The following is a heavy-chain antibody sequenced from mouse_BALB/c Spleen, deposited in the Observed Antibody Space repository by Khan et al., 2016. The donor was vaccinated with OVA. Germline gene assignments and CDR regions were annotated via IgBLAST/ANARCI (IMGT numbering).Heavy chain of an antibody. CDR2: IDPSDSYT. CDR1: GYPLTSYW. Sequence: QVQLQQPGAELVKPGASVKLSCKASGYPLTSYWLHWVKQRPGQGLEWIGEIDPSDSYTNYNQKFKGKATVTVDKSSSTTYRQLSSLTSEYSAVYYFVGSFHYGSSTWFAYWGQGTLVTVSA. CDR3: VGSFHYGSSTWFAY. D-gene: IGHD1-1*01. V-gene: IGHV1-69*02. J-gene: IGHJ3*01.